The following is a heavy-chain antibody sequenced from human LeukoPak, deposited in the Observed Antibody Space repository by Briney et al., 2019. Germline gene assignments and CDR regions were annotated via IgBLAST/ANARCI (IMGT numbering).Heavy chain of an antibody. CDR2: IVVGSGNT. Sequence: ASVKVSCKASGFTFTSSAMQWVRQARGQRHEWIGWIVVGSGNTNYAQKFQERVTITRDMSTSTAYMELSSLRSEDTAVYYCAAGVVGATPFDYWGQGTLVTVSS. CDR1: GFTFTSSA. D-gene: IGHD1-26*01. V-gene: IGHV1-58*02. J-gene: IGHJ4*02. CDR3: AAGVVGATPFDY.